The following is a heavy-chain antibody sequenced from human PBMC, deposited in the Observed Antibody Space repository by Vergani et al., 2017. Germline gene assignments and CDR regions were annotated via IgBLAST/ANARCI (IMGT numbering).Heavy chain of an antibody. CDR1: GFTFSSYA. CDR3: ARGDRNYYGSGSY. CDR2: ISYDGSNK. J-gene: IGHJ4*02. D-gene: IGHD3-10*01. Sequence: QVQLVESGGGVVQPGRSLRLSCAASGFTFSSYAMHWVRQAPGKGLEWVAVISYDGSNKYYADSVKGRFTISRDNSKNTLYLQMNSLRAEDTAVYYCARGDRNYYGSGSYWGQGTLVTVSA. V-gene: IGHV3-30-3*01.